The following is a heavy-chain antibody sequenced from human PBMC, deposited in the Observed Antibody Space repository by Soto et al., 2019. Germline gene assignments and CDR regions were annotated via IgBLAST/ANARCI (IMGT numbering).Heavy chain of an antibody. V-gene: IGHV3-53*01. J-gene: IGHJ3*02. CDR2: IYRGRAT. CDR3: ARDRSDSSRADSFDI. Sequence: GGSLRLSXAVSGFSVSNTYMSWVRQAPGKGLEWISVIYRGRATYYADSVKGRFTISRDDSRNTVYLQMNSLTTEDTAVYFCARDRSDSSRADSFDIWGQGTMVTVSS. CDR1: GFSVSNTY. D-gene: IGHD6-25*01.